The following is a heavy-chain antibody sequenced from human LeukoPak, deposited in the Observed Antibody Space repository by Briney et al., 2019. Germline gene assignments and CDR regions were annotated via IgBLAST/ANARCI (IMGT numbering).Heavy chain of an antibody. CDR2: ISYDGSNK. CDR1: GFTFSSYA. J-gene: IGHJ4*02. CDR3: ARDFGATAFDY. D-gene: IGHD1-26*01. V-gene: IGHV3-30-3*01. Sequence: GGSLRLSCAASGFTFSSYAMHWVRQAPGKGLEWVAVISYDGSNKYYADSVKGRFTISRDNSKNTLYLQMNSLRAEDTAVYYCARDFGATAFDYWGQGTLVTVSS.